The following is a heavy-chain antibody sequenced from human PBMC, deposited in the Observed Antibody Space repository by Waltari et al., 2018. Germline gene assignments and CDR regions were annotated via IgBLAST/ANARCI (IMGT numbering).Heavy chain of an antibody. J-gene: IGHJ6*02. CDR3: ARDWKDFWSLHIDGMDV. CDR2: INHSGST. CDR1: GGSFSGYH. D-gene: IGHD3-3*01. Sequence: QVQLQPWGAGLLKPSETLSLTCAVYGGSFSGYHWCWIRQPPGKGLEWIGEINHSGSTNYNPSLKSRVTISVDTSKNQFSLNLSSVTAADTAVYYCARDWKDFWSLHIDGMDVWGQGTTVTVSS. V-gene: IGHV4-34*01.